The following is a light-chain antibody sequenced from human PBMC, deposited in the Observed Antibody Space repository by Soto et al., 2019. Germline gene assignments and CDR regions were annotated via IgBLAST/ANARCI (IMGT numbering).Light chain of an antibody. V-gene: IGKV3-11*01. Sequence: EIVLTQSPATLSLSPGERATLSCRASQSINTYLAWYQQKPAQAPRLLIYDASNRATGISARFSGSGSGTDFTLTISSLEPEDFAVYYCQQRSTWPRTFGQGTKLEVK. CDR2: DAS. J-gene: IGKJ1*01. CDR3: QQRSTWPRT. CDR1: QSINTY.